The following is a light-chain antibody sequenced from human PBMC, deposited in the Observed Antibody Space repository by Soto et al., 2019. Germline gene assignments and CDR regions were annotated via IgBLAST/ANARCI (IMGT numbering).Light chain of an antibody. J-gene: IGKJ1*01. CDR3: QQYNNWPRWT. CDR2: GAS. Sequence: EIVMTQSPATLSVSPGERATLSCRASQSVSSNLAWYHQKPGQAPRLLIYGASTRATGLPARFSGSGSGTEFTLTISSLQSEDFAVYYCQQYNNWPRWTFGQGTKVEIK. V-gene: IGKV3-15*01. CDR1: QSVSSN.